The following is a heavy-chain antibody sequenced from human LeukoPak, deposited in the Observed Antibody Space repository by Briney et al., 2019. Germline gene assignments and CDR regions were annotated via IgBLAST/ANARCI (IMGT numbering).Heavy chain of an antibody. CDR3: AKASLDDYYDSSGYYLFDY. V-gene: IGHV3-23*01. CDR1: GFTFSSYA. CDR2: ISGSGGST. J-gene: IGHJ4*02. D-gene: IGHD3-22*01. Sequence: PGGSLRLSCAASGFTFSSYAMSWVRQAPGKGLEWVSAISGSGGSTYYADSVKGRFTISRDNSKNTLYLQMNSLRAEGTAVYYCAKASLDDYYDSSGYYLFDYWGQGTLVTVSS.